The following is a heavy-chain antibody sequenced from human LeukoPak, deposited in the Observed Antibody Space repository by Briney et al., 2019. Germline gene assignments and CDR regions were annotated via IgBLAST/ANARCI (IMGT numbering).Heavy chain of an antibody. CDR2: INHSGST. CDR1: GGSFSGYY. V-gene: IGHV4-34*01. D-gene: IGHD5-24*01. Sequence: PSETLSLTCAVYGGSFSGYYWSWIRQPPGKGLEWIGEINHSGSTNYNPSLKSRVTISVDTSKNQFSLKLSSVTAADTAVYYCARGSRWLPRDYWGQGTLVTVSS. CDR3: ARGSRWLPRDY. J-gene: IGHJ4*02.